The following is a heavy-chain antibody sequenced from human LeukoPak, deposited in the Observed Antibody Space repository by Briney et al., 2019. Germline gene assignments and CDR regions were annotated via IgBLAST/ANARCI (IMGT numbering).Heavy chain of an antibody. J-gene: IGHJ4*02. CDR1: GGSISSGGYS. D-gene: IGHD6-19*01. V-gene: IGHV4-30-4*07. Sequence: SQTLSLTCAVSGGSISSGGYSWSWIRQPPGKGLEWIGYIYYSGSTNYNPSLKSRVTISVDTSKNQFSLKLSSVTAADTAVYYCAKRLGLWGQGTLVTVSS. CDR2: IYYSGST. CDR3: AKRLGL.